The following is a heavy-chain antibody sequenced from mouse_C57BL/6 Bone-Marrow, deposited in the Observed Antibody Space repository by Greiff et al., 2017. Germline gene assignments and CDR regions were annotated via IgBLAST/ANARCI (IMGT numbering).Heavy chain of an antibody. Sequence: QVHVKQSGAELVRPGASVKLSCKASGYTFTDYYINWVKQRPGQGLEWIARIYPGSGNTYYNEKFKGKATLTAEKSSSTAYMQLSSLTSEDSAVYFCARSGGNLDYWGQGTTLTVSS. CDR3: ARSGGNLDY. D-gene: IGHD2-1*01. V-gene: IGHV1-76*01. CDR1: GYTFTDYY. J-gene: IGHJ2*01. CDR2: IYPGSGNT.